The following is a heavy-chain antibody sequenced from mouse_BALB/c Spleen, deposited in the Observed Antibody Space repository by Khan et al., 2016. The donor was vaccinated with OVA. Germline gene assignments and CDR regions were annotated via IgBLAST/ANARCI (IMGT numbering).Heavy chain of an antibody. D-gene: IGHD2-1*01. J-gene: IGHJ4*01. Sequence: VQLKESGPDLVKPSQSLALTCTVTGYSITSGYSWHWIRQFPGNKLEWMGYIYYRGSINYNPSLKSRISITRDTSKNQVFLQLISVTTEDTATYYCERDGNYMDYWGQGTSDTVSS. CDR1: GYSITSGYS. CDR3: ERDGNYMDY. CDR2: IYYRGSI. V-gene: IGHV3-1*02.